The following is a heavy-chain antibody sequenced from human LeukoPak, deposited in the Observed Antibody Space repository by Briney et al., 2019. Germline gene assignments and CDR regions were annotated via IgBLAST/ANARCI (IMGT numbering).Heavy chain of an antibody. CDR3: ARARGTEWMDY. Sequence: ASVKVSCKASGYTFTKYPMNWVRPAPGQGPEYMGWINTNTGSPVYAQDFIGRFVFSLDTSVSTAYLQISDLKAEDTAVYYCARARGTEWMDYWGQGTLVTVSS. D-gene: IGHD3-16*01. CDR1: GYTFTKYP. CDR2: INTNTGSP. J-gene: IGHJ4*02. V-gene: IGHV7-4-1*02.